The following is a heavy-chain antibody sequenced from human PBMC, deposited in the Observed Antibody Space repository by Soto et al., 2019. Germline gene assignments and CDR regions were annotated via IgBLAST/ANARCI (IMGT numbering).Heavy chain of an antibody. J-gene: IGHJ6*02. CDR1: GFTFSGSA. CDR3: TRSTVTDVFSLGHGMDV. CDR2: IRSKANSYAT. Sequence: LRLSCAASGFTFSGSAMHWVRQASGKGLEWVGRIRSKANSYATAYAASVKGRFTISRDDSKNTAYLQMNSLKTEDTAVYYCTRSTVTDVFSLGHGMDVWGQGTTGTVSS. D-gene: IGHD4-17*01. V-gene: IGHV3-73*01.